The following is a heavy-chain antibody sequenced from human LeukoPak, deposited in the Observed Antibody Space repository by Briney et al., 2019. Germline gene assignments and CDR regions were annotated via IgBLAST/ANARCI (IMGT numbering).Heavy chain of an antibody. Sequence: GGSLRLSCAASGFTFSSYGMHWVRQAPGKGLEWVAVISYDGSNKYYADSVKGRFTISRDNSKNTLYLQMNSLRAEDTAVYYCAKDLRYCSSTSCYYDIWGQGTMVTVSS. CDR3: AKDLRYCSSTSCYYDI. J-gene: IGHJ3*02. D-gene: IGHD2-2*01. CDR1: GFTFSSYG. V-gene: IGHV3-30*18. CDR2: ISYDGSNK.